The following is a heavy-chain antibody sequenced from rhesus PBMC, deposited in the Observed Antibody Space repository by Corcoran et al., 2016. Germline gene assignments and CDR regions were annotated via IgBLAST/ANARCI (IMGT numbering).Heavy chain of an antibody. V-gene: IGHV4-99*01. J-gene: IGHJ6*01. D-gene: IGHD4-23*01. CDR3: ARHSDTVTTFGLDS. CDR1: GYSISSGYY. Sequence: QVQLQESGPGLVKPSETLSLTCAVSGYSISSGYYWGWIRQFPGKGLEYIGYISGGPRSTYNNPSPNRRVPISKDSAKNQFSLKLTSVTAADTAFYFCARHSDTVTTFGLDSWGQGVVVTVSS. CDR2: ISGGPRST.